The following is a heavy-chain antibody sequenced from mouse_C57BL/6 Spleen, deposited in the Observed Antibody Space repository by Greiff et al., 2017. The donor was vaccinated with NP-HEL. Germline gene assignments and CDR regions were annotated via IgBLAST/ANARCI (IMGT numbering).Heavy chain of an antibody. J-gene: IGHJ3*01. D-gene: IGHD2-4*01. CDR3: AREDFYYDYEGFAY. CDR2: IHPNSGST. CDR1: GYTFTSYW. Sequence: QVQLQQSGAELVKPGASVKLSCKASGYTFTSYWMHWVKQRPGQGLEWIGMIHPNSGSTNYNEKFKSKATLTVDKSSSTAYMQLSSLTSEDSAVYYCAREDFYYDYEGFAYWGQGTLVTVSA. V-gene: IGHV1-64*01.